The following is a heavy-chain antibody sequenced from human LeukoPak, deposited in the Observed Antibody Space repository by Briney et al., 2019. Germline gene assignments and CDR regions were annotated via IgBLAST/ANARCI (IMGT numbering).Heavy chain of an antibody. V-gene: IGHV3-21*01. J-gene: IGHJ4*02. CDR1: GFTFSSYS. CDR2: ISSSSSYI. Sequence: GGSLRLSCAASGFTFSSYSMNWVRQAPGKGLEWVSSISSSSSYIYYADSVKGRFTISRDNAKNSLYLQMNSLRVEDRAMYYCARVAAAGRGLDYWGQGTLVTVSS. D-gene: IGHD6-13*01. CDR3: ARVAAAGRGLDY.